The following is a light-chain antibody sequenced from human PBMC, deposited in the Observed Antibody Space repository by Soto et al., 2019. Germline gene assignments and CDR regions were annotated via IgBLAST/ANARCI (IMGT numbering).Light chain of an antibody. Sequence: ESVLTQSPGTLSLSPGERATLSCRASQSVSSSYLAWYQQKPGQAPRLLIYGASSRATGIPARFSGSRSGTDFTLTSSRLEHEDFAVYYCQQYGSSPTFGQGTKVDSK. CDR3: QQYGSSPT. V-gene: IGKV3-20*01. CDR2: GAS. J-gene: IGKJ1*01. CDR1: QSVSSSY.